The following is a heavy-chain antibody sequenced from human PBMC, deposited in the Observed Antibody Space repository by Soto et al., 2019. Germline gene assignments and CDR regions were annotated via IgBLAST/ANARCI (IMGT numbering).Heavy chain of an antibody. D-gene: IGHD4-17*01. CDR2: IWYDGSNK. Sequence: ESGGGVVQPGRSLKLSCVASGFTFNTYGMHWVRHAPGKGLEWVAVIWYDGSNKYYADSVKGRFTISRDNSKNMLYLQMNSLRAEDTAVYYCARESAGDYGAHFDYWGQGTLVTVSS. J-gene: IGHJ4*02. V-gene: IGHV3-33*01. CDR3: ARESAGDYGAHFDY. CDR1: GFTFNTYG.